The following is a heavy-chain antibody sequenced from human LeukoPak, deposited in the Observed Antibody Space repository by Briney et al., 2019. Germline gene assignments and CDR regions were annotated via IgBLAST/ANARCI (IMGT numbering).Heavy chain of an antibody. J-gene: IGHJ4*02. CDR3: AKVKAVAGTVGYFDY. CDR2: ISGSGGST. D-gene: IGHD6-19*01. CDR1: GFTFSSYG. V-gene: IGHV3-23*01. Sequence: PGGSLRLSCAASGFTFSSYGMSWVRQAPGKGLEWVSAISGSGGSTYYVDSVKGRFTISRDNSKNTLYLQMNSLRAEDTAVYYCAKVKAVAGTVGYFDYWGQGTLVTVSS.